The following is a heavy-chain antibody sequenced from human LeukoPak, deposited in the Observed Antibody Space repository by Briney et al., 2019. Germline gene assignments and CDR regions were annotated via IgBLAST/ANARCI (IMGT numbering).Heavy chain of an antibody. CDR1: GFTFSSYS. D-gene: IGHD6-13*01. J-gene: IGHJ4*02. V-gene: IGHV3-66*01. Sequence: PGGSLRLSCAASGFTFSSYSMNWVRQAPGKGLEWVSVIYSGGSTYYADSVKGRFTISRDNSKNTLYLQMNSLRAEDTAVYYCARGWQQLGFRYFDYWGQGTLVTVSS. CDR2: IYSGGST. CDR3: ARGWQQLGFRYFDY.